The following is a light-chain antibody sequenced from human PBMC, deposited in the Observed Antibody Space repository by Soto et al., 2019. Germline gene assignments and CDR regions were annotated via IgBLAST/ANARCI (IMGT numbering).Light chain of an antibody. V-gene: IGKV1-27*01. CDR3: QKHGNAPFT. CDR2: GAS. J-gene: IGKJ3*01. Sequence: DIQMTQSPSSLSASVGDRVTISCRASQGIANYLAWYQQKPGKVPTLVIYGASTLHSGVPTRFSGSGSGTDLTLTISSLRPEDVVTYYCQKHGNAPFTLGPGTKVDI. CDR1: QGIANY.